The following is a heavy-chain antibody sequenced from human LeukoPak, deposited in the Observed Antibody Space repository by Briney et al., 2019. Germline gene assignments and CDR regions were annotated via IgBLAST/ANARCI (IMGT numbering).Heavy chain of an antibody. CDR2: ISSSSSYI. V-gene: IGHV3-21*01. J-gene: IGHJ4*02. D-gene: IGHD3-10*01. CDR3: ERTNNVLLWFGELGH. Sequence: GGSLRLSCAASGFTFSSYSMNWVRQAPGRGLEWVSSISSSSSYIYYADSVKGRFTISRDNAKNSLYLQMNSLRAEDTAVYYCERTNNVLLWFGELGHWGQGTLVTVSS. CDR1: GFTFSSYS.